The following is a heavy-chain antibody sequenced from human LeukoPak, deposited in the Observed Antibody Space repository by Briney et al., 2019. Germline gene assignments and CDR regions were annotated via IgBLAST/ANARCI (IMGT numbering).Heavy chain of an antibody. CDR3: ARARYCSGGSCYSPGRYYYYYGMDV. CDR1: GGSFSDYY. D-gene: IGHD2-15*01. CDR2: INHSGST. J-gene: IGHJ6*02. Sequence: SETLSLTCAVYGGSFSDYYWSWIRQPPGKGLEWIGEINHSGSTNYNPSLKSRVTISVDTSKDQFSLKLSSVTAADTAVYYCARARYCSGGSCYSPGRYYYYYGMDVWGQGTTVTVSS. V-gene: IGHV4-34*01.